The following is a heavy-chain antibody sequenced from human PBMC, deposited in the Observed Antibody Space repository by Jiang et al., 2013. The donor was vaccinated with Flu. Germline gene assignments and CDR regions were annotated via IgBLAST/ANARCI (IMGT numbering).Heavy chain of an antibody. CDR3: ARHPSLNWAGGGYYYGMDV. Sequence: GLVKPSETLSLTCTVSGGSISSYYWSWIRQPPGKGLEWIGYIYYSGSTNYNPSLKSRVTISVDTSKNQFSLKLSSVTAADTAVYYCARHPSLNWAGGGYYYGMDVWGQGTTVTVSS. D-gene: IGHD7-27*01. V-gene: IGHV4-59*01. J-gene: IGHJ6*02. CDR2: IYYSGST. CDR1: GGSISSYY.